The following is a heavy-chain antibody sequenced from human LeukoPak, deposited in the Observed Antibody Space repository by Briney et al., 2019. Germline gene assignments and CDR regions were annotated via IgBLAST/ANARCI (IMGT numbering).Heavy chain of an antibody. CDR1: GYTFTSYG. J-gene: IGHJ5*02. Sequence: AASVKVSCKASGYTFTSYGISWVRQAPGQGLEWMGWISAYNGNTNYAQKLQGRVTITADESTSTAYMELSSLRSEDTAVYYCARGVHPRGSGSYYNTHNNWFDPWGQGTLVTVSS. V-gene: IGHV1-18*01. D-gene: IGHD3-10*01. CDR3: ARGVHPRGSGSYYNTHNNWFDP. CDR2: ISAYNGNT.